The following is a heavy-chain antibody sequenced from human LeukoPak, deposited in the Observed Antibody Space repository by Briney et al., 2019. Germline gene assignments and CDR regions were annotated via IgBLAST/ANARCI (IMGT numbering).Heavy chain of an antibody. V-gene: IGHV3-21*01. J-gene: IGHJ3*02. CDR2: ISSSSSYI. CDR3: ARDYDSSGGAFDI. Sequence: GGSLRLSWAASGFTFSSYNMNWIRQAPGKGLEWVSSISSSSSYIYYADSVKGRFTISRDNAKNSLYLQMNSLRAEDTAVYYCARDYDSSGGAFDIWGQGTMVTVSS. D-gene: IGHD3-22*01. CDR1: GFTFSSYN.